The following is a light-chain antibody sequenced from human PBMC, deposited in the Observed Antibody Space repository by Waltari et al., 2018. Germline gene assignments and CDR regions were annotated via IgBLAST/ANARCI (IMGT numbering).Light chain of an antibody. CDR1: QPVSRN. Sequence: EVVMTQSPVTLSVSPGERAPLSCSASQPVSRNLPWYQQKPGQAPRLVIYEASTRATGIPARFSGRGSGTEFTLIISSLQPEDFAVYYCQQYNNWPPWTFGQGTKVELK. CDR3: QQYNNWPPWT. V-gene: IGKV3-15*01. CDR2: EAS. J-gene: IGKJ1*01.